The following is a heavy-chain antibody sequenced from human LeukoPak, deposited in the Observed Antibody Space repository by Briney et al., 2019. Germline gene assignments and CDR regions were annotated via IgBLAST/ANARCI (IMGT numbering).Heavy chain of an antibody. V-gene: IGHV3-30-3*01. D-gene: IGHD2-2*03. CDR3: AKVPHEVGIVVVPAARVDY. CDR2: MSYGGTYK. J-gene: IGHJ4*02. CDR1: GFTFSSYA. Sequence: PGRSLRLSCAASGFTFSSYAMHWVRQAPGKGLGWVAVMSYGGTYKYYADSVKGRFTISRDNSKNTVYLQMNSLRAEDTAVYYCAKVPHEVGIVVVPAARVDYWGQGTLVTVSS.